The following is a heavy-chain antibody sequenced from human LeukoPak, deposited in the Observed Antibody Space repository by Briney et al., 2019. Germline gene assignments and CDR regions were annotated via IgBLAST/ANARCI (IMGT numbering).Heavy chain of an antibody. CDR2: ISSSSSYI. CDR1: GFTFSSYS. Sequence: GSLRLSCAASGFTFSSYSMNRVRQAPGKGLEWVSSISSSSSYIYYADSVKGRFTISRDNPNNSVYLQMNSLRAEDTAVYYCVRDGVVGATARTYYFDYWGQGALVTVSS. CDR3: VRDGVVGATARTYYFDY. J-gene: IGHJ4*02. V-gene: IGHV3-21*01. D-gene: IGHD1-26*01.